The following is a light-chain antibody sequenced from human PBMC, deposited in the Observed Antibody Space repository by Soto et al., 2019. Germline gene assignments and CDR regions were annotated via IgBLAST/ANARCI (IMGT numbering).Light chain of an antibody. J-gene: IGKJ1*01. Sequence: DIVMTQSPDSLAVSLGERATINCKSSQSVLYSSNDKNYLAWYQQKPGQPPKLLIYLASTRESGVPDRFTGSGSGTDFALTISGLQAEDVAVYYCQQYYNTPWTFGQGTRVEIK. CDR1: QSVLYSSNDKNY. CDR3: QQYYNTPWT. V-gene: IGKV4-1*01. CDR2: LAS.